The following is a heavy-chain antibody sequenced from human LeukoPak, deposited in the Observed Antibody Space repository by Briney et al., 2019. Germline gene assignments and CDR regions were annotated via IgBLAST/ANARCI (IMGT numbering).Heavy chain of an antibody. CDR3: ARGYDSSGYPGVNYYYGMDV. CDR2: INHSGST. V-gene: IGHV4-34*01. Sequence: PSETLSLTCAVYGGSFSGYYWSWIRQPPGKGLEWIGEINHSGSTYYNPSLKSRVTISVDRSKNQFSLKLSSVTAADTAVYYCARGYDSSGYPGVNYYYGMDVWGQGTTVTVSS. J-gene: IGHJ6*02. D-gene: IGHD3-22*01. CDR1: GGSFSGYY.